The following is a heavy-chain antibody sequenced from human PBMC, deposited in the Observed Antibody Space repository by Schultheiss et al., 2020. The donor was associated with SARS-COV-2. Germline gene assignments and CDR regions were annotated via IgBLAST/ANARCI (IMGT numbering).Heavy chain of an antibody. V-gene: IGHV3-30*04. Sequence: GGSLRLSCAASGFTFSSYAMHWVRQAPGKGLEWVAVISYDGSNKYYADSVKGRFTISRDNAQNTVYLQMSSLRGEDTGVYYCARGVRYNYYGLDVWGQGTTVTVSS. CDR1: GFTFSSYA. CDR2: ISYDGSNK. CDR3: ARGVRYNYYGLDV. J-gene: IGHJ6*02. D-gene: IGHD3-22*01.